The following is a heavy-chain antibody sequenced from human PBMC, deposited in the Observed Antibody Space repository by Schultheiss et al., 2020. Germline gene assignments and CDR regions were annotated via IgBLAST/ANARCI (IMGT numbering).Heavy chain of an antibody. CDR1: GFTFSSYS. CDR3: ARGRDYGDYLWAFDY. CDR2: IWYDGSNK. D-gene: IGHD4-17*01. V-gene: IGHV3-33*08. Sequence: GSLRLSCAASGFTFSSYSMNWVRQAPGKGLEWVAVIWYDGSNKYYADSVKGRFTISRDNSKNTLYLQMNSLRAGDTAVYYCARGRDYGDYLWAFDYWGQGTLVTVSS. J-gene: IGHJ4*02.